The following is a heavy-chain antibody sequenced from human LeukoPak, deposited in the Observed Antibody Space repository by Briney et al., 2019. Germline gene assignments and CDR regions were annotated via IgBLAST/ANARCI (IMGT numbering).Heavy chain of an antibody. D-gene: IGHD4-17*01. CDR3: ARGMTTVRYFDY. CDR2: ISSSSSYI. V-gene: IGHV3-21*01. Sequence: GGSLRLSCAASGFTFSSYSMNWVRQAPGRGLEWVSSISSSSSYIYYGDSVKGRFTISRDNAKNSLYLQMNSLRAEDTAVYYCARGMTTVRYFDYWGQGTLVTVSS. CDR1: GFTFSSYS. J-gene: IGHJ4*02.